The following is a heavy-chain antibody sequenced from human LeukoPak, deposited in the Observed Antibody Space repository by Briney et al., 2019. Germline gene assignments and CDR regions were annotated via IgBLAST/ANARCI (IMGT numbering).Heavy chain of an antibody. V-gene: IGHV6-1*01. D-gene: IGHD4-23*01. CDR3: ARVGDYGGNSGYFDY. CDR2: TYYRSKWYN. J-gene: IGHJ4*02. CDR1: GDXVSSNSGA. Sequence: SQTLSLTCAVSGDXVSSNSGAWNWIRQSPSRGLEWLGRTYYRSKWYNDYAVSVKSRITINPDTSKNQFSLQLNSVTPEDTAVYYRARVGDYGGNSGYFDYWGQGTLVTVSS.